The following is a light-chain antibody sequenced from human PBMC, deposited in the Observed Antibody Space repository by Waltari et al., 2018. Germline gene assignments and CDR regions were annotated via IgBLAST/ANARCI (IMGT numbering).Light chain of an antibody. Sequence: SFELTQPPSVPVSPGQTASIPCSGNTLPKQYAYWYQQKPGQAPVLIMYKDSERPSGIPERFSGSSSGTTVTLTISGVQAEDEADYYCQSADSSGTPVIFGGGTKLTVL. J-gene: IGLJ2*01. CDR3: QSADSSGTPVI. CDR2: KDS. CDR1: TLPKQY. V-gene: IGLV3-25*03.